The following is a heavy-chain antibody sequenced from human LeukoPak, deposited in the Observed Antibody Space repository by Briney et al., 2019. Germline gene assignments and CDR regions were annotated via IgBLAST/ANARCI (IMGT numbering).Heavy chain of an antibody. Sequence: PSETLSLTCTVSGGSISSGGYYWSWVRQPPGKGLEWIGYIYYSGSTNYNPSLKSRVTISVDTSKNQFSLKLSSVTAADTAVYYCATISSGWYHFDYWGQGTLVTVSS. CDR1: GGSISSGGYY. CDR3: ATISSGWYHFDY. CDR2: IYYSGST. D-gene: IGHD6-19*01. V-gene: IGHV4-61*08. J-gene: IGHJ4*02.